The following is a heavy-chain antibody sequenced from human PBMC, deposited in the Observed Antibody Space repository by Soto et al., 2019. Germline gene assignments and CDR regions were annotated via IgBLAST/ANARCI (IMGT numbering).Heavy chain of an antibody. CDR1: GFTFSSYA. CDR2: ISGSGGST. D-gene: IGHD6-13*01. V-gene: IGHV3-23*01. Sequence: GGSLRLSCAASGFTFSSYAMSWVRQAPGKGLEWVSAISGSGGSTYYADYVKGRFTISRDNSKNTLYLQMNSLRAEDTAVYYCAKGRFSYSSSWYDWGQGTLVTVSS. CDR3: AKGRFSYSSSWYD. J-gene: IGHJ4*02.